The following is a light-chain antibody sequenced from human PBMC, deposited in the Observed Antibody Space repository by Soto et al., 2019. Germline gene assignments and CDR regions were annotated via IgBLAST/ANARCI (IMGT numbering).Light chain of an antibody. CDR1: QGIGDT. CDR2: DTS. J-gene: IGKJ4*01. V-gene: IGKV3-15*01. CDR3: QPYNNWPLT. Sequence: VMNKSPATLSVSQGEGSTLSCRASQGIGDTLAWYRPKPRQTPRLLIYDTSTRATGVPTRFSGSRSGAEFTLTINSLQSEDFAVYYCQPYNNWPLTFGGGTKVDIK.